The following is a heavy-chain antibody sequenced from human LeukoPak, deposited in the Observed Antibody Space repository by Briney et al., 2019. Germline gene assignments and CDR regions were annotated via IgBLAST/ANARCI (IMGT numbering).Heavy chain of an antibody. V-gene: IGHV3-33*01. CDR3: AREVAPLYFHYGMDV. CDR2: TWYDGRNN. CDR1: GFNFSSYV. Sequence: GKSLRLSCAASGFNFSSYVMHWVRQAPGKGLEWVAVTWYDGRNNYYAASVKGRFTISRDDSKTTVYLLMNSLRAEDTAVYYCAREVAPLYFHYGMDVWGEGTTVTVSS. D-gene: IGHD2-21*01. J-gene: IGHJ6*01.